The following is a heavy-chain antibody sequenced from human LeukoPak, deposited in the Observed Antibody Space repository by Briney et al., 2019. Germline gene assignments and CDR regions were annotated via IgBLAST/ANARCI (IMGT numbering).Heavy chain of an antibody. CDR1: GGSISSYY. Sequence: SETLSLTCTVSGGSISSYYWSWIRQPAGKGLEWIGRIYTSGSTNYNPSLKSRVTMSVDTSKNQFSLKLSSVTAADTAVYYCARDPPVCTNGLCYPAPGGVAWFAPWGREPLATVSS. V-gene: IGHV4-4*07. CDR3: ARDPPVCTNGLCYPAPGGVAWFAP. D-gene: IGHD2-8*01. CDR2: IYTSGST. J-gene: IGHJ5*02.